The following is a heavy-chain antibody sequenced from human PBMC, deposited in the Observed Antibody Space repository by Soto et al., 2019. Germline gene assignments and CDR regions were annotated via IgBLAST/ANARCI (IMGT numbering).Heavy chain of an antibody. V-gene: IGHV4-30-4*01. CDR1: GGSISSGDYY. Sequence: SETLSLTCTVSGGSISSGDYYWSWIRQPPGKGLEWIGYIYYSGSTYYNPSLKSRVTISVDTSKNQFSLKLSSVTAADTAVYYCAREVVTGLNGMDVWGQGTTVTVSS. J-gene: IGHJ6*02. D-gene: IGHD2-15*01. CDR3: AREVVTGLNGMDV. CDR2: IYYSGST.